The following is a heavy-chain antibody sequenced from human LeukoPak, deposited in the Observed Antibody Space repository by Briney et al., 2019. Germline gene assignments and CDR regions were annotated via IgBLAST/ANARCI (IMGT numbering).Heavy chain of an antibody. Sequence: GASVKLSCKASGYTFTSYGISWVRQAPGQGLEWMGWISAYNGNTNYAQKLQGRVTMTTDTSTSTAYMELRSLRSDDTAVYYCARYYYDSSGYYRYFDYWGQGTLVTVSS. D-gene: IGHD3-22*01. J-gene: IGHJ4*02. CDR3: ARYYYDSSGYYRYFDY. V-gene: IGHV1-18*01. CDR1: GYTFTSYG. CDR2: ISAYNGNT.